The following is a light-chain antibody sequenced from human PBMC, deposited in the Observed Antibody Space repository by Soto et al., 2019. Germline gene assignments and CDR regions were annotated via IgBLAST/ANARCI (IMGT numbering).Light chain of an antibody. V-gene: IGKV1-16*02. CDR1: QDISSY. CDR2: GAS. J-gene: IGKJ3*01. CDR3: QQYSYPPFT. Sequence: DIQMTQSPSSLSASVGGRVTITCRASQDISSYLAWFQQKPGKAPKSLISGASNLQNGVPSKFSGRGSGTDFTLTISSLQPEDSATYYCQQYSYPPFTFGPGTKVDIK.